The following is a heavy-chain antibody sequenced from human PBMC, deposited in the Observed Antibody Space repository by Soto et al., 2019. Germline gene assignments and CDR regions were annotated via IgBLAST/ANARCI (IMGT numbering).Heavy chain of an antibody. J-gene: IGHJ6*03. D-gene: IGHD1-20*01. V-gene: IGHV4-34*01. CDR3: ARVRGITGTIRAHYYYYSYMDV. Sequence: PSETLSLTCAVYGGSFSGYYWSWIRQPPGKGLEWIGEINHSGSTNYNPSLKSRVTISVDTSKNQFSLKLSSVTAADTAVYYCARVRGITGTIRAHYYYYSYMDVWGKGTTVTVSS. CDR1: GGSFSGYY. CDR2: INHSGST.